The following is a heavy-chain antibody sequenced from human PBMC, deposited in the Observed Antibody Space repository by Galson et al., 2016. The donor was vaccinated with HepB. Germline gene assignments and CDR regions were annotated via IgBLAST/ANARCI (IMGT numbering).Heavy chain of an antibody. CDR1: GGTFSSYA. V-gene: IGHV1-69*13. Sequence: SVKVSCKASGGTFSSYAIGWVRQAPGQGLEWMGGIIPIFGAANYAQKFQGRVTITAVESTSTAYMELSSLRSEDTAVYYCARDGTDCSGGSCYSDWGQGTLVTVSS. CDR3: ARDGTDCSGGSCYSD. J-gene: IGHJ4*02. D-gene: IGHD2-15*01. CDR2: IIPIFGAA.